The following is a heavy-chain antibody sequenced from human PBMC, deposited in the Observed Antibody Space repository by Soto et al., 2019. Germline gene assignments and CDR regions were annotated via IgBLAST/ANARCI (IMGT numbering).Heavy chain of an antibody. CDR1: GYTFTGYY. J-gene: IGHJ6*02. V-gene: IGHV1-2*04. CDR2: INPNSGGT. Sequence: ASVKVSCKASGYTFTGYYMHWVRQAPGQGLEWMGWINPNSGGTNYAQKFQGWVTMTRDTSISTAYMELSRLRSDDTAVYYCARDRASSGWYPPYYYYYYGMDVWGQGTTVTVS. D-gene: IGHD6-19*01. CDR3: ARDRASSGWYPPYYYYYYGMDV.